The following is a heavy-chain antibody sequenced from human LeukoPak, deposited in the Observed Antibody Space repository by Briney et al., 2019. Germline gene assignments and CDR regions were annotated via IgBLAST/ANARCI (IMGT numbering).Heavy chain of an antibody. Sequence: GGSLRLSCAASGFTFSTYEMNWVRQAPGKGLEWISYISDRGASIYYADSVKGRFTISRDNAKNSLYLQMNSLRGEDTAVYYCARDTGYCDNINCHHFDYWGQGTLVTVSS. V-gene: IGHV3-48*03. CDR1: GFTFSTYE. J-gene: IGHJ4*02. D-gene: IGHD3-22*01. CDR2: ISDRGASI. CDR3: ARDTGYCDNINCHHFDY.